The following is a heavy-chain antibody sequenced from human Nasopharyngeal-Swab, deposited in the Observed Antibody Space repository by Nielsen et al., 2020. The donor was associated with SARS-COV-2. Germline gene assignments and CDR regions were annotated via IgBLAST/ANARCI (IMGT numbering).Heavy chain of an antibody. Sequence: GESLKIPRKGSGYSFTSYWIGWVRQMPGKGLEWMGIIYPGDSDTRYSPSFQGQVTISADKSISTAYLQWSSLKASDTTMYYCARTAYSSSWYRLDYWGQGTLATVSS. V-gene: IGHV5-51*01. CDR2: IYPGDSDT. J-gene: IGHJ4*02. CDR3: ARTAYSSSWYRLDY. CDR1: GYSFTSYW. D-gene: IGHD6-13*01.